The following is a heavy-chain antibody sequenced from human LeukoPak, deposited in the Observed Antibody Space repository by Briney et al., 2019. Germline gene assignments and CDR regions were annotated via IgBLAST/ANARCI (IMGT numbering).Heavy chain of an antibody. CDR2: ISYRSSDI. CDR3: ARVYSSSWYSGYLYMDL. V-gene: IGHV3-21*01. Sequence: GGSLRLSCAASGFTFSSYAMHWVRQAPGKGLEWVSSISYRSSDIEYADSVKGRFTISRDNTKKSLYLQMSGLRAEDTAVYYCARVYSSSWYSGYLYMDLWGKGTTVTVSS. CDR1: GFTFSSYA. J-gene: IGHJ6*03. D-gene: IGHD6-13*01.